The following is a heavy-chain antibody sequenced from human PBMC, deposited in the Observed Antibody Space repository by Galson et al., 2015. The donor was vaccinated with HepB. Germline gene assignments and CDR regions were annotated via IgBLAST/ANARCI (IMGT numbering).Heavy chain of an antibody. CDR3: AREPRHCSSTSCSVLPPEYFQH. Sequence: SVKVSCKASGYTFTSYGISWVRQAPGQGLEWMGWISAYNGNTNYTQKLQGRVTMTTDTSTSTAYMELRSLRSDDTAVYYCAREPRHCSSTSCSVLPPEYFQHWGQGTLVTVSS. CDR2: ISAYNGNT. D-gene: IGHD2-2*01. V-gene: IGHV1-18*01. CDR1: GYTFTSYG. J-gene: IGHJ1*01.